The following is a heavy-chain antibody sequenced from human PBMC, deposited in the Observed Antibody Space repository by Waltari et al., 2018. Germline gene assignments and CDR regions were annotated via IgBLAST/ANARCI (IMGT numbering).Heavy chain of an antibody. J-gene: IGHJ4*02. CDR3: AGGPTVTTDYYFDY. CDR2: IYYSGST. D-gene: IGHD4-17*01. Sequence: QLQLQESGPGLVKPSETLSLTCTVSGGSISSSSYYWGWIRQPPGKGLEWIGSIYYSGSTYNNPSLKSRVTISVDPSKNQFSLKLSSVTAADTAVYYCAGGPTVTTDYYFDYWGQGTLVTVSS. V-gene: IGHV4-39*07. CDR1: GGSISSSSYY.